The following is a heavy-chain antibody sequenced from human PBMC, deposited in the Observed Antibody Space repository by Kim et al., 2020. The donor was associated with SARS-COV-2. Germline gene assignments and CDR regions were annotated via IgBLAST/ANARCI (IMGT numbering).Heavy chain of an antibody. CDR1: GFTFSSYA. V-gene: IGHV3-23*01. J-gene: IGHJ5*02. CDR2: ISVSGVGT. CDR3: AKVGGSGNFFDGQKWFDP. D-gene: IGHD3-10*01. Sequence: GGSLRLSCAASGFTFSSYAMNWVRQAPGKGLEWVSFISVSGVGTFYTESVKGRFTISRDNSKNTLYLQMNSLRAEDTAVYYCAKVGGSGNFFDGQKWFDPWGQGTLVTVSS.